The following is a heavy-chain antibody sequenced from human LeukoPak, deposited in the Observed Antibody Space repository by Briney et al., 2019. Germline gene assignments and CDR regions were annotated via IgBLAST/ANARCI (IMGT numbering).Heavy chain of an antibody. CDR1: GFTFSSYA. J-gene: IGHJ6*03. CDR3: AKVTHPGRRLRSNRGYLDSYMDV. CDR2: IRYDGSNK. V-gene: IGHV3-30*02. Sequence: GGSLRLSCAASGFTFSSYAMHWVRQAPGKGLEWVAFIRYDGSNKYYADSVKGRFTISRDNSKNTLYLQMNSLRAEDTAVYYCAKVTHPGRRLRSNRGYLDSYMDVWGKGTTVTVSS. D-gene: IGHD5-12*01.